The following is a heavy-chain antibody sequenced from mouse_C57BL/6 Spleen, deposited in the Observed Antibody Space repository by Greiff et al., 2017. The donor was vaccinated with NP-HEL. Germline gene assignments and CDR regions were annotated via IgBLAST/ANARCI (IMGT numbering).Heavy chain of an antibody. D-gene: IGHD2-5*01. CDR3: ARVPLDYYSNYLYYAMDY. Sequence: EVQLQESGPGLVKPSQSLSLTCSVTGYSITSGYYWNWIRQFPGNKLEWMGYISYDGSNNYNPSLKNRISITRDTSKNQFFLKLNSVTTEDTATYYCARVPLDYYSNYLYYAMDYWGQGTSVTVSS. CDR1: GYSITSGYY. CDR2: ISYDGSN. V-gene: IGHV3-6*01. J-gene: IGHJ4*01.